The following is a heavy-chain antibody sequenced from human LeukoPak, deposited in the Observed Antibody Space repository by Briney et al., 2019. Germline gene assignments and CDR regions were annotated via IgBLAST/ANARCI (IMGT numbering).Heavy chain of an antibody. J-gene: IGHJ4*02. CDR2: IHPEGNEK. V-gene: IGHV3-7*04. CDR1: GFIFSNYN. CDR3: ARGDAFSGDH. Sequence: GGSLRLSCAASGFIFSNYNMSWVRQAPGRGLEWVANIHPEGNEKYHVESVKGRFTISRDNAKNSLFLQMNGLRVEDTAVYYCARGDAFSGDHWGQGTLVTVSS.